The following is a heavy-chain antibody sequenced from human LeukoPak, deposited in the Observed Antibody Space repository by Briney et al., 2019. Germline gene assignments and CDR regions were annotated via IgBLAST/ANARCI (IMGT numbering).Heavy chain of an antibody. D-gene: IGHD3-10*01. CDR1: GYTFTSYA. Sequence: ASVKVSCKASGYTFTSYAMHWVRQAPGQRLEWMGWINAGNGNTKYSQKLQGRVTMTTDTSTSTAYMELRSLRSDDTAVYYCAREDVLLWFGEYGMDVWGQGTTVTVSS. V-gene: IGHV1-3*01. CDR3: AREDVLLWFGEYGMDV. CDR2: INAGNGNT. J-gene: IGHJ6*02.